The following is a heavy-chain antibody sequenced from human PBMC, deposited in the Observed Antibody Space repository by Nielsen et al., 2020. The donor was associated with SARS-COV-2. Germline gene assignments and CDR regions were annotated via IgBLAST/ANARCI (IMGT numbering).Heavy chain of an antibody. Sequence: WIRQPPGKGLEWVANIKQDGSEKYYVDSVKGRFTISRDNAKNSLYLQMNSLRAEDTAVYYCARDKGQLWFGELLSTSYYYYMDVWGKGTTVPSP. V-gene: IGHV3-7*01. D-gene: IGHD3-10*01. J-gene: IGHJ6*03. CDR3: ARDKGQLWFGELLSTSYYYYMDV. CDR2: IKQDGSEK.